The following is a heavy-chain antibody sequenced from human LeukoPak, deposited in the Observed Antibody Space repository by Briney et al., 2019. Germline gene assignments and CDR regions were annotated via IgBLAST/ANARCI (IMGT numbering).Heavy chain of an antibody. CDR1: GGSFSGYY. J-gene: IGHJ4*02. CDR3: ARGIAARPDYFDY. D-gene: IGHD6-6*01. CDR2: IYYSGST. Sequence: PSETLSLTCAVYGGSFSGYYWSWIRQPPGKGLEWIGSIYYSGSTYYNPSLKSRVTISVDTSKNQFSLKLSSVTAADTAVYYCARGIAARPDYFDYWGQGTLVTVSS. V-gene: IGHV4-34*01.